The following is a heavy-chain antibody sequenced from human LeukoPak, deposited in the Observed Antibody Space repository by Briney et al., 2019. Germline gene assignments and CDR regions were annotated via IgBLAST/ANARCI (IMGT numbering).Heavy chain of an antibody. CDR1: GGSISSGDYY. CDR3: GRQYSSGWYQIDY. J-gene: IGHJ4*02. Sequence: SQTLSLTCTVSGGSISSGDYYWSWIRQPPGKGLEWIGYIYYSGSTYHNPSLKSRLTISVDTSKNQHSMKLSSVTAADTAVYYCGRQYSSGWYQIDYWGQGTLVTVSS. V-gene: IGHV4-30-4*08. D-gene: IGHD6-19*01. CDR2: IYYSGST.